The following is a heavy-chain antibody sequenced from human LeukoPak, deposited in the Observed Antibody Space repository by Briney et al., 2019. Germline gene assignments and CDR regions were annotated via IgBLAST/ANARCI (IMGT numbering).Heavy chain of an antibody. J-gene: IGHJ4*02. D-gene: IGHD3-10*01. V-gene: IGHV3-7*03. CDR1: GFTFSSYW. CDR3: AGPRFGELLYDY. CDR2: IKQDGSEK. Sequence: GGSLRLSCAASGFTFSSYWMSWVRQAPGKGLEWVANIKQDGSEKYYVDSVKGRFTISRDNSKNTLYLQMNSLRAEDTAVYYCAGPRFGELLYDYWGQGTLVTVSS.